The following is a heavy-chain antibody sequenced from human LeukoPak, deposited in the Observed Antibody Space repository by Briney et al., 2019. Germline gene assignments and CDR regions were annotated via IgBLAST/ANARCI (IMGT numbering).Heavy chain of an antibody. J-gene: IGHJ4*02. CDR2: INPHSGGT. CDR1: GYTFTGYL. CDR3: ARVRGDNYAGY. Sequence: ASVKVSCKASGYTFTGYLMHWVRQAPGQGLEWMGWINPHSGGTNYAQKSQGRVTMTRDTSINTAYMEVSRLSSDDTAVYFCARVRGDNYAGYWGQGTLVTVSS. D-gene: IGHD4-23*01. V-gene: IGHV1-2*02.